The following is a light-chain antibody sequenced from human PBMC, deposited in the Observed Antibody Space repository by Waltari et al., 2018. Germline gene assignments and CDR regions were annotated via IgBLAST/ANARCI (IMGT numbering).Light chain of an antibody. V-gene: IGKV1-33*01. CDR1: QDISNN. Sequence: DIQMTQYPSSLSASVGDRVTITCQASQDISNNLNWYQQKPGKSPKLLISYASTLERGVPLRFSGSGSGTSFTFIISSLQPEDIAIYFCQQYDDFPLTFGGGTKIEIK. J-gene: IGKJ4*01. CDR3: QQYDDFPLT. CDR2: YAS.